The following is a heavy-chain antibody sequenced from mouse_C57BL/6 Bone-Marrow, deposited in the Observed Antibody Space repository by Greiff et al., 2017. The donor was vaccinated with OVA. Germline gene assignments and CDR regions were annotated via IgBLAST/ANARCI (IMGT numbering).Heavy chain of an antibody. D-gene: IGHD3-2*02. CDR2: IYPREGST. J-gene: IGHJ2*01. V-gene: IGHV1-78*01. Sequence: QVQLQQSDAELVKPGASVKISCKVSGYTFTDHTIHWMKQRPEQGLEWIGYIYPREGSTKYNEKFKGKPTLTAAKSSSTANMQLNSLTSEDSAVYCCARSPGQLSLYYFDYWGQGTTLTVSS. CDR3: ARSPGQLSLYYFDY. CDR1: GYTFTDHT.